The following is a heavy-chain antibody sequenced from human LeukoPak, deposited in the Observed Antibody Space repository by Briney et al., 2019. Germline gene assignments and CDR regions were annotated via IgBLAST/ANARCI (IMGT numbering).Heavy chain of an antibody. V-gene: IGHV1-46*01. D-gene: IGHD6-19*01. CDR2: INPSDDTT. Sequence: ASAKVSCKASGYSFTRCYLHWVRQAPGQGLEWMGIINPSDDTTTHAQKFQGRVTMTSDTSTSTVYMELSSLRSEDTAVYYCARDLRHHSGIAVSPFDYWGQGTLVTVSS. CDR1: GYSFTRCY. CDR3: ARDLRHHSGIAVSPFDY. J-gene: IGHJ4*02.